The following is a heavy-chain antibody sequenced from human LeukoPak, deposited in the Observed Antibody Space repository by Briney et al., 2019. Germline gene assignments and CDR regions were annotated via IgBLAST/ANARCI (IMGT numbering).Heavy chain of an antibody. CDR1: GRSFSGYY. CDR3: ARRRREVPYYSGSGSYPVFDP. V-gene: IGHV4-34*01. CDR2: INHSGST. D-gene: IGHD3-10*01. Sequence: SETLSLTCAVYGRSFSGYYSSWIRQPPGKGLEWIGEINHSGSTNYNPSLKNRVTISVDTSKNQFSLKLSSVTAADTAVYYCARRRREVPYYSGSGSYPVFDPWGQGTLVTVSS. J-gene: IGHJ5*02.